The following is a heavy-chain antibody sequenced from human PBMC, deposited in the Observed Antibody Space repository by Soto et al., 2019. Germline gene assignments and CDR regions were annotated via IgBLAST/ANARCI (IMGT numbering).Heavy chain of an antibody. CDR2: IYYTGAT. CDR3: ARVDYAADY. V-gene: IGHV4-61*01. D-gene: IGHD2-2*01. Sequence: SETLCLTCTVSGGSVSSGSYYWNWIRQPPGKGLEWIGYIYYTGATSYNPSLKSRVTISADTSKNQLSMKLTAVTAADTAVYYCARVDYAADYWGQGVLVTVSS. J-gene: IGHJ4*02. CDR1: GGSVSSGSYY.